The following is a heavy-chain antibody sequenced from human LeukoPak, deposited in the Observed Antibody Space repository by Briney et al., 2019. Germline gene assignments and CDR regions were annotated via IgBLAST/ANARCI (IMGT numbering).Heavy chain of an antibody. CDR2: ISSSSSYI. D-gene: IGHD1-26*01. Sequence: AGGSLRLSCAASGFTFSSYSMNWVRQAPGTGLEWVSSISSSSSYIYYADSLKGRFTISRDNAKNSLYLQMNSLRAEDTAVYYCAKDSQWGKVGTKGGYFDYWGQGTLVTVSS. J-gene: IGHJ4*02. V-gene: IGHV3-21*01. CDR3: AKDSQWGKVGTKGGYFDY. CDR1: GFTFSSYS.